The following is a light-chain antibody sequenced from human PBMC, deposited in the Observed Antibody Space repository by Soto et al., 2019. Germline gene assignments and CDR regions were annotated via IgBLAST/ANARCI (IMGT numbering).Light chain of an antibody. V-gene: IGKV3-11*01. J-gene: IGKJ2*01. Sequence: EIVLTQSPATLSLSPGERATLSCRASQTVCTFLAWYQQKPGQAPRLVIYDASKRATGIPARFSGTGSGTDFALTISSIEPEDFAVYYCQHRTNWPRTFGQGTKLEIK. CDR1: QTVCTF. CDR2: DAS. CDR3: QHRTNWPRT.